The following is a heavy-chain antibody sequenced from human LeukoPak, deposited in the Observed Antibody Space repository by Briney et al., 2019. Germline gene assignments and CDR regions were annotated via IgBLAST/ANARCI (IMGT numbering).Heavy chain of an antibody. J-gene: IGHJ4*02. V-gene: IGHV3-30-3*01. CDR2: ISYDGSNK. CDR1: GFSLSAYW. Sequence: GGSLRLSCAASGFSLSAYWMTWVRQAPGKGLEWVAVISYDGSNKYYADSVKGRFTISRDNSKNTLYLQMNSLRAEDTAVYYCARGGCGGDCYSPNFDYWGQGTLVTVSS. CDR3: ARGGCGGDCYSPNFDY. D-gene: IGHD2-21*02.